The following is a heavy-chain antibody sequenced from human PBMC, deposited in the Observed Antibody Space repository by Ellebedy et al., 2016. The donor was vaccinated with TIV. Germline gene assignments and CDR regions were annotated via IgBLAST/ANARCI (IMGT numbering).Heavy chain of an antibody. CDR3: ARGWNSGDYYGIGV. Sequence: GESPKISCKDSGYSFTRYWLNRVRQIPGKGLELMGKIYPSDSYTNYSPSFQGHVTISADKSISTAHRQWSSLKASDTATYYCARGWNSGDYYGIGVWGQGTTVTVSS. V-gene: IGHV5-10-1*01. CDR1: GYSFTRYW. CDR2: IYPSDSYT. J-gene: IGHJ6*02. D-gene: IGHD1-7*01.